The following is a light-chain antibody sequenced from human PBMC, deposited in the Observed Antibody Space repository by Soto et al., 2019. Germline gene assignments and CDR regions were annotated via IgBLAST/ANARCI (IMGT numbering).Light chain of an antibody. V-gene: IGKV3-20*01. CDR1: QSISSNH. CDR2: GGS. J-gene: IGKJ1*01. Sequence: DIVLTQSPGTLSLSPGERATLSCRASQSISSNHLAWYQQKPGQAPRLLIYGGSSRATGIPVRFSGSGSETDFTLTITRLEPEDFAVYYCQQYSISRTVGQATEVEI. CDR3: QQYSISRT.